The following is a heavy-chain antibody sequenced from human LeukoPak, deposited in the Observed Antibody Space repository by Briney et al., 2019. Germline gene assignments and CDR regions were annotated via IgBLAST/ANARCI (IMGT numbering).Heavy chain of an antibody. CDR1: GFTFSNYA. J-gene: IGHJ4*02. D-gene: IGHD3-9*01. CDR3: AKWGDYDVLTGYYVSDY. Sequence: GASLRLSRAASGFTFSNYAMSWVRQAPGKGLEWVSAITGSGGNTYYADSVKGRFTISRDNSKNTLYLQMNSLRAEDTAVYYCAKWGDYDVLTGYYVSDYWGQGTLVTVSS. CDR2: ITGSGGNT. V-gene: IGHV3-23*01.